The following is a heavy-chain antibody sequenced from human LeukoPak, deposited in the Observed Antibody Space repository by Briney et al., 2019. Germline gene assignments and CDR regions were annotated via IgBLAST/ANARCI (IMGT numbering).Heavy chain of an antibody. J-gene: IGHJ6*02. CDR3: VRGGYSSGWSNMDV. CDR2: INSDGSST. CDR1: GFTLSSYW. D-gene: IGHD6-19*01. V-gene: IGHV3-74*01. Sequence: GGSLRLSCAASGFTLSSYWMHWVRQAPGKGLVWVSRINSDGSSTSYADSVKGRFTISRDNAKNTLYLQMNSLRAEDTAVYYCVRGGYSSGWSNMDVWGQGTTVTVSS.